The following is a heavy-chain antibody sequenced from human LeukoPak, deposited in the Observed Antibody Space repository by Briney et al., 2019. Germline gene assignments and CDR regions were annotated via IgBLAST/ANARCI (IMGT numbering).Heavy chain of an antibody. V-gene: IGHV1-69*13. Sequence: SVKVSCKASGGTFSSYAISWVRQAPGQGLEWMGGIIPIFGTANYAQKFQGRVTITADESTSTAYMELSSLRSEDTAVYYCAKSGYYSGLDFDIWGQGTMVTVSS. CDR2: IIPIFGTA. CDR3: AKSGYYSGLDFDI. CDR1: GGTFSSYA. J-gene: IGHJ3*02. D-gene: IGHD3-3*01.